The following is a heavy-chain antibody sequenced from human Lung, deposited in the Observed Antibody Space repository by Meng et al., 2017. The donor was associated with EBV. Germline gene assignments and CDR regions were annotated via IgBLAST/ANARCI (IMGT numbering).Heavy chain of an antibody. J-gene: IGHJ4*02. D-gene: IGHD2-8*01. CDR2: INAGNGNT. V-gene: IGHV1-3*01. Sequence: LVQSGAEVKRPGASGKVSRKASEYTLTSHAKHWVRQAPGQRLEWMGWINAGNGNTKYSQRFQGRVTITRDTSASTAYMELSSLRSEDTAVYYCARGEGYCTNGVCSPGYWGQGSLVTVSS. CDR1: EYTLTSHA. CDR3: ARGEGYCTNGVCSPGY.